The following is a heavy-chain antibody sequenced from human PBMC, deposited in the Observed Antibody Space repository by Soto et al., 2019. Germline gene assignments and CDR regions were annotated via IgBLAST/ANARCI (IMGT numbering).Heavy chain of an antibody. CDR1: GYTFTSYG. D-gene: IGHD6-13*01. Sequence: ASVKVSCKASGYTFTSYGISWVRQAPGQGLEWMGWISAYNGNTNYAQKLQGRVTMTTDTSTSTAYMELRSLRSDDTAVYYCARDAEAAAGTEYNWFDPWGQGTLVTVS. CDR2: ISAYNGNT. V-gene: IGHV1-18*01. CDR3: ARDAEAAAGTEYNWFDP. J-gene: IGHJ5*02.